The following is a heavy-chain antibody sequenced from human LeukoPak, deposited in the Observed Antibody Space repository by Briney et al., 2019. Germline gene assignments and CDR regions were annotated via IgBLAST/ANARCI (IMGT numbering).Heavy chain of an antibody. D-gene: IGHD6-13*01. J-gene: IGHJ4*02. Sequence: GGSLRLSCAASGFTFSSYGMHWVRQAPGKGLEWVAVISYDGSNKYYADSVKGRFTISRDNSKNTLYLQMNSLRAEDMAVYYCAKDRSEAAAAPDYWGQGTLVTVSS. CDR2: ISYDGSNK. CDR1: GFTFSSYG. V-gene: IGHV3-30*18. CDR3: AKDRSEAAAAPDY.